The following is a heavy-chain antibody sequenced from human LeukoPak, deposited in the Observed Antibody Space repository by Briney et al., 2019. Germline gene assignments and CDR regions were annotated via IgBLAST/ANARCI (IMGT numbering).Heavy chain of an antibody. CDR1: GGSFSGYY. J-gene: IGHJ4*02. V-gene: IGHV4-34*01. CDR2: INHSGST. CDR3: ARETSSGWYRIDY. D-gene: IGHD6-19*01. Sequence: SETLSLTCAVYGGSFSGYYWSSIRQPPGKGLEWIGEINHSGSTNYNPSLKSRVTISVDTSKDQFSLKLSSVTAADTAVYYCARETSSGWYRIDYWGQGTLVTVSS.